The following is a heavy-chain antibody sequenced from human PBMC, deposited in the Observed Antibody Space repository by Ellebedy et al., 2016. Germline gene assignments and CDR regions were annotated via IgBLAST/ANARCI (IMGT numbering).Heavy chain of an antibody. J-gene: IGHJ4*02. V-gene: IGHV3-7*01. Sequence: GESLKISCAASGFTFSSYWMSWVRQAPGKGLEWVANIKQDGSEKYYVDSVKGRFTISRDNAKNSLYLQMNSLRAEDTAVYYCARDGGATVTTDFDYWGQGTLVTVSS. D-gene: IGHD4-17*01. CDR1: GFTFSSYW. CDR3: ARDGGATVTTDFDY. CDR2: IKQDGSEK.